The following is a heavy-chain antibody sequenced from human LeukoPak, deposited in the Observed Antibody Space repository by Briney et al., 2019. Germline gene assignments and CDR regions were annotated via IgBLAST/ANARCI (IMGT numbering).Heavy chain of an antibody. CDR1: GYTFTSYG. J-gene: IGHJ3*02. CDR2: ISAYNGNT. V-gene: IGHV1-18*01. Sequence: GASVKVSCKASGYTFTSYGISWVRQAPGQGLEWMGRISAYNGNTNYAQKLQGRVTMTTDTSTSTAYMELRSLRSDDTAVYYCARDWGHPFWSGYSNLPEDAFDIWGQGTMVTVSS. D-gene: IGHD3-3*01. CDR3: ARDWGHPFWSGYSNLPEDAFDI.